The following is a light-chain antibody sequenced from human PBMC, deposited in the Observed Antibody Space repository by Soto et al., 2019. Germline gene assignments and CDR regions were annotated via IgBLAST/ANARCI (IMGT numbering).Light chain of an antibody. CDR3: QKYNSAPPS. Sequence: DIPMTQSPSSLSASVGDRVTITCRASQGIGNYLAWYQQKPGKVPKLLIYAASTLQSGVPSRFSGSGSGTDFTLTISSLQPEDVATYYCQKYNSAPPSFGQGTKVEIK. CDR2: AAS. V-gene: IGKV1-27*01. J-gene: IGKJ1*01. CDR1: QGIGNY.